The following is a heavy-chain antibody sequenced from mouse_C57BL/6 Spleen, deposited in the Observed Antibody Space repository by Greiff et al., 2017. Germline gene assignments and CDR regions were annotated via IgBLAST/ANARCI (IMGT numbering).Heavy chain of an antibody. D-gene: IGHD2-4*01. Sequence: EVKLMESGPGLVKPSQSLSLTCSVTGYSITSGYYWNWLRQFPGNKLELMGYISYDGSNNYNPSLKNRISITRDTSKNQFFLKLNSVTTEDTATYYCAEIYYDYDDAMDDWGQGTSVTVSS. CDR2: ISYDGSN. V-gene: IGHV3-6*01. CDR3: AEIYYDYDDAMDD. CDR1: GYSITSGYY. J-gene: IGHJ4*01.